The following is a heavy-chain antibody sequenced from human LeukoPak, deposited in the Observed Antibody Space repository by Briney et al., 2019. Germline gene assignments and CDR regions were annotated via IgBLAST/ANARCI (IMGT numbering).Heavy chain of an antibody. J-gene: IGHJ2*01. CDR3: ARESAAGTWWYFDL. CDR2: IYDSGST. D-gene: IGHD6-13*01. Sequence: SETLSLTRTVSGGSIRSYYWSWIRQPPGKGLEWIGYIYDSGSTNYNPSLKSRVTISVDTSKNQFSLKLSSVTAADTAVYYCARESAAGTWWYFDLWGRGTLVTVSS. CDR1: GGSIRSYY. V-gene: IGHV4-59*01.